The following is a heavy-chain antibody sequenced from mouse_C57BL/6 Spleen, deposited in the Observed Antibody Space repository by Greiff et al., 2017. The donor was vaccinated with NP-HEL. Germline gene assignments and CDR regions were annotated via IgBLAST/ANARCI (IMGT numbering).Heavy chain of an antibody. J-gene: IGHJ1*03. CDR2: IDPSDSYT. D-gene: IGHD2-4*01. Sequence: VQLQQSGAELVMPGASVKLSCKASGYTFTSYWMHWVKQRPGQGLEWIGEIDPSDSYTNYNQKFKGKSTLTVDKSSSTAYMQLSSLTSEDSAVYYCARDDYDRYFDVWGTGTTVTVAS. CDR3: ARDDYDRYFDV. V-gene: IGHV1-69*01. CDR1: GYTFTSYW.